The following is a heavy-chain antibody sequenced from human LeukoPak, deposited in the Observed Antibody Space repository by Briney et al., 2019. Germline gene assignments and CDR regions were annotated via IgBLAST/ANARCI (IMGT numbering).Heavy chain of an antibody. CDR1: GCSFSSYA. V-gene: IGHV1-69*01. CDR2: IIPIFGTA. J-gene: IGHJ4*02. D-gene: IGHD2-2*01. Sequence: SLKVSCMASGCSFSSYAISWVRHAPGQGLEWMGGIIPIFGTANYAQKFQGRVTITADESTSTAYMELSSLRSEDTAVYYCARAYCSSTSCYPFDYWGQGTLVTVSS. CDR3: ARAYCSSTSCYPFDY.